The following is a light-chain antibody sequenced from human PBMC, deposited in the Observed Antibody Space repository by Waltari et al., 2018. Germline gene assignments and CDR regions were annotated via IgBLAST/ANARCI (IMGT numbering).Light chain of an antibody. J-gene: IGKJ4*01. Sequence: DIMMTQSPDSLAVSLGERATINCQSTQSVLHSFNNNNYLAWYQQKPGQPPKLLIYWASTRESGVPDRFSGSGSGTDFTLTISSLQAEDVAVYYCQQYYSSPPTFGGGTKVEIK. V-gene: IGKV4-1*01. CDR1: QSVLHSFNNNNY. CDR2: WAS. CDR3: QQYYSSPPT.